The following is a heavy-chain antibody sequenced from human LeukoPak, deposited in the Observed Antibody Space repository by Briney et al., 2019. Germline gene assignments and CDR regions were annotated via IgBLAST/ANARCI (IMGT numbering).Heavy chain of an antibody. D-gene: IGHD6-19*01. CDR3: ATSTRGAGYFDY. CDR2: IYYSGST. CDR1: GGSISSGGYY. J-gene: IGHJ4*02. Sequence: PSETLSLTCTVSGGSISSGGYYWSWIRQHPGKGLKWIGYIYYSGSTYYNPSLKSRVTISVDTSKNQFSLKLSSVTAADTAVYYCATSTRGAGYFDYWGQGTLVTVSS. V-gene: IGHV4-31*03.